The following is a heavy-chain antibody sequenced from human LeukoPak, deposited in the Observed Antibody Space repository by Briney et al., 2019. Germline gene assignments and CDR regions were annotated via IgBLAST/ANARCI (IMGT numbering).Heavy chain of an antibody. CDR3: ARVRGGVLVGATDY. Sequence: SETLSLTCAVYGGSFSGYYWSWIRQPPGKGLEWIGEINHSGSTNYNPSLKSRVTISVDTSKNQFSLKLSSVTAADTAVYYCARVRGGVLVGATDYWGQGTLVTVSS. CDR1: GGSFSGYY. D-gene: IGHD1-26*01. CDR2: INHSGST. V-gene: IGHV4-34*01. J-gene: IGHJ4*02.